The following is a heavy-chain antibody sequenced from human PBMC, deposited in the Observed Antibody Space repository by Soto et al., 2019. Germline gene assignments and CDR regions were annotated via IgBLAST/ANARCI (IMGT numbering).Heavy chain of an antibody. Sequence: ETLSLTCTVSGGSISSSSCYWVWIRQPPGKGLEWIGSIYYSGSTYYNPSLKSRVTISVDTPKSQFSLKLSSGTAADTAFYYCAGGGSIVVAPRRLLGVWGKVTTVTISS. D-gene: IGHD3-22*01. CDR1: GGSISSSSCY. V-gene: IGHV4-39*01. CDR2: IYYSGST. J-gene: IGHJ6*03. CDR3: AGGGSIVVAPRRLLGV.